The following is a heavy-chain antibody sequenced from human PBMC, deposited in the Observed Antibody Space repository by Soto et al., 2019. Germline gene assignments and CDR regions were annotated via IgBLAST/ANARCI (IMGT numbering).Heavy chain of an antibody. CDR1: GGSFNRHT. Sequence: QVQLVQSGAEVRKPGSSVRVSCKASGGSFNRHTISWVRQAPGQGLEWMGEIIPIFGTANHAQKFQGRVTIIVDESTSTVYMELSSLRSDDTAIYYCARGWGYDSTDYYYAYWGQGTLVIVSS. J-gene: IGHJ4*02. CDR3: ARGWGYDSTDYYYAY. CDR2: IIPIFGTA. D-gene: IGHD3-22*01. V-gene: IGHV1-69*01.